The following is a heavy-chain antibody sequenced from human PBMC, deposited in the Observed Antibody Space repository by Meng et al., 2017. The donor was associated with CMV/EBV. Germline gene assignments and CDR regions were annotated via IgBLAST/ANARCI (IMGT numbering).Heavy chain of an antibody. CDR3: ARERNWNSGVEYYFDY. CDR2: IKQDGSEK. J-gene: IGHJ4*02. CDR1: GFTFSSYW. V-gene: IGHV3-7*01. Sequence: GGSLRLSCAASGFTFSSYWMSWVRQAPGKGLEWVANIKQDGSEKYYVDSVKGRFTISRDNAKNSLYLQMNSLRAEDTAVYYCARERNWNSGVEYYFDYWGQGTLVTVSS. D-gene: IGHD1-7*01.